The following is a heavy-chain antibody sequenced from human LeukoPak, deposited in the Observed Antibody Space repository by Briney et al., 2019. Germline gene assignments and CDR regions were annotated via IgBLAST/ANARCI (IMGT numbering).Heavy chain of an antibody. CDR2: INPNSGGT. CDR1: GYTFTDYY. CDR3: ARGPSGYHNT. D-gene: IGHD5-12*01. Sequence: ASVKVSCKASGYTFTDYYLHWVRRAPGQGLEWMGWINPNSGGTNYAQKFQGRVTMTRDTSISTAYMELSRLRSDDTAVYYCARGPSGYHNTGGQGTLVTVSS. V-gene: IGHV1-2*02. J-gene: IGHJ4*02.